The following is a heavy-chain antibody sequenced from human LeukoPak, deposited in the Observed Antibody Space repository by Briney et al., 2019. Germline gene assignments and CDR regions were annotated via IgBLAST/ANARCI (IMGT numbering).Heavy chain of an antibody. CDR2: ISGSGGST. CDR1: GFTFSSYA. J-gene: IGHJ6*03. D-gene: IGHD3-10*01. V-gene: IGHV3-23*01. CDR3: AEGSIYYGSGSFFMDV. Sequence: GGSLRLSCAASGFTFSSYAMSWVRQAPGKGLEWVSAISGSGGSTYYADSVKGRFTISRDNSKNTLYLQMNSLRAEDTAVYYCAEGSIYYGSGSFFMDVWGKGTTVTISS.